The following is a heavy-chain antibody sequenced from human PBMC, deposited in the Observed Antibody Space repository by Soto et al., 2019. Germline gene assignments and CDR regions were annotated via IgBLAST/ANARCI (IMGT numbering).Heavy chain of an antibody. V-gene: IGHV4-4*02. CDR2: IYHSGST. CDR1: GGSISSSNW. J-gene: IGHJ4*02. CDR3: ARAQSASTYYYGSGRRRPPPYFDY. D-gene: IGHD3-10*01. Sequence: PSETLSLTCAVSGGSISSSNWWSWVRQPPGRGLEWIGEIYHSGSTNYNPSLKSRVTISVDKSKNQFSLKLSSVTAADTAVYYCARAQSASTYYYGSGRRRPPPYFDYWGQGTLVTVSS.